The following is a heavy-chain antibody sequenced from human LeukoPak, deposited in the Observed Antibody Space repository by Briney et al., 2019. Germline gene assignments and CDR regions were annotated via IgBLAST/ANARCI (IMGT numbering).Heavy chain of an antibody. V-gene: IGHV4-39*07. D-gene: IGHD5-12*01. CDR2: IYYSGIT. J-gene: IGHJ4*02. CDR3: ASQRGYSGYDHKGFDN. CDR1: GGSISTGKYY. Sequence: SETLSLTCTVSGGSISTGKYYWGWIRQPPGKGLEWIANIYYSGITFYNPSLKSRVTISVDTSKDQFSLRLNSVTAADTAMYYCASQRGYSGYDHKGFDNWGQGVLVTVSS.